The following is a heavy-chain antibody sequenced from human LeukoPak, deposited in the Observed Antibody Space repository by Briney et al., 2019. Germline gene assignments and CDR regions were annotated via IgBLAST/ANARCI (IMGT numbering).Heavy chain of an antibody. V-gene: IGHV1-2*02. CDR1: GYTFTGYY. J-gene: IGHJ5*02. CDR3: ARVYDSSGYWNWFDP. CDR2: INPNSGGA. D-gene: IGHD3-22*01. Sequence: ASVKVSCKASGYTFTGYYMHWVRQAPGQGLEWMGWINPNSGGANYAQKFQGRVTMTRDTSISTAHMELSRLRSDDTAVYYCARVYDSSGYWNWFDPWGQGTLVTVSS.